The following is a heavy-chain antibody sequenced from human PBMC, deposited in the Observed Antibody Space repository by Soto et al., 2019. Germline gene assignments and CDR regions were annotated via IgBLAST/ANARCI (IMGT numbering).Heavy chain of an antibody. CDR2: ISYDGSNK. CDR1: GFTFSSYA. D-gene: IGHD5-18*01. V-gene: IGHV3-30-3*01. Sequence: QVQLVESGGGVVQPGRSLRLSCAASGFTFSSYAMHWVRQAPGKGLEWVAVISYDGSNKYYADSVKGRFTISRDNSKNELYLQMNSLRAEDTAVYYCARDLGYSYGMGNDYYDGMDVWGQGTTVTVSS. J-gene: IGHJ6*02. CDR3: ARDLGYSYGMGNDYYDGMDV.